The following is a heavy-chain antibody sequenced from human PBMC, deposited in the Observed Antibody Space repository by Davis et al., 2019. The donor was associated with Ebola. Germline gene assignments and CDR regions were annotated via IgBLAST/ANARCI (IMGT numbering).Heavy chain of an antibody. CDR3: ARDQYYYGSGSYSPYYYMDV. D-gene: IGHD3-10*01. CDR2: ISSSSSTI. CDR1: GFTFSSYS. J-gene: IGHJ6*03. Sequence: PGGSLRLSCAASGFTFSSYSMNWVRQAPGKVLEWVSYISSSSSTIYYADSVKGRFTISRDNAKNSLYLQMNSLRAEDTAVYYCARDQYYYGSGSYSPYYYMDVWGKGTTVTVSS. V-gene: IGHV3-48*04.